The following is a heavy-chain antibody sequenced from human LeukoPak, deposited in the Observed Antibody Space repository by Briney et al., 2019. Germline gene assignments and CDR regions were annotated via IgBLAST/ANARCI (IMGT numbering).Heavy chain of an antibody. CDR3: FRQKAAYDILTGWYY. Sequence: ASVKVSCKASGYTFTGYYMHWVRQAPGQGLEWMGWINPNSGGTNYAQKFQGRVTMTRDTSISTAYMELSRLRSDDTAVYFFFRQKAAYDILTGWYYWGQGTLVTVSS. CDR2: INPNSGGT. D-gene: IGHD3-9*01. V-gene: IGHV1-2*02. J-gene: IGHJ4*02. CDR1: GYTFTGYY.